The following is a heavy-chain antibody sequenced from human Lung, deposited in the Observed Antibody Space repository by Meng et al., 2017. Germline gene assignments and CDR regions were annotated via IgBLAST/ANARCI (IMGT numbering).Heavy chain of an antibody. CDR3: ARGPTTMAHDFNY. CDR1: GGSISDYY. CDR2: INHSGST. J-gene: IGHJ4*02. V-gene: IGHV4-34*01. Sequence: VRRPAGGGGLFKPSDTLALTCVVSGGSISDYYWSWIRQPPGKGLEWIGEINHSGSTNYNPSLESRATISVDTSQNNLSLKLSSVTAADSAVYYCARGPTTMAHDFNYWGQGTLVTVSS. D-gene: IGHD4-11*01.